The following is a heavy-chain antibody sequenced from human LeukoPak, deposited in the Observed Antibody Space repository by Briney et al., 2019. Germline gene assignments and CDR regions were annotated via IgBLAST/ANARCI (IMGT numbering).Heavy chain of an antibody. CDR2: IKQDGSEK. Sequence: GGSLRLSCAASGFIFSSYWMSWVRQPPGKGLEWVANIKQDGSEKYYVDSVKGQFTISRDNAKNSLYLQMNSLRAEDTAVYYCARVRPGWFDPWGQGTLVTVSS. CDR1: GFIFSSYW. V-gene: IGHV3-7*01. J-gene: IGHJ5*02. CDR3: ARVRPGWFDP.